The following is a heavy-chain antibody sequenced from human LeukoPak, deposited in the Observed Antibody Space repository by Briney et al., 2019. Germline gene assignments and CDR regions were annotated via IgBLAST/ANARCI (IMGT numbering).Heavy chain of an antibody. CDR2: INPSGGDT. D-gene: IGHD2-21*02. V-gene: IGHV1-46*02. J-gene: IGHJ4*02. CDR3: ARTYCAEDCSIRYFDY. CDR1: GYTFNGYY. Sequence: ASVKVSCKASGYTFNGYYMHWVRQAPGQGLEWLGIINPSGGDTKYAQKFQGRVTLTRDKSTSTVYMELSSLTSDDTAVYYCARTYCAEDCSIRYFDYWGQGTLVTVSS.